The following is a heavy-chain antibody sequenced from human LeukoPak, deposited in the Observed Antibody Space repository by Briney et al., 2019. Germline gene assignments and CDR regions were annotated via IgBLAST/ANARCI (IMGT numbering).Heavy chain of an antibody. D-gene: IGHD2-2*01. CDR1: GGTFSDSA. CDR2: IIPIFGTT. J-gene: IGHJ6*03. Sequence: SVKVSCKASGGTFSDSATSWVRQAPGQGLEWMGGIIPIFGTTNYAQKFQGRVTITTDDSSSAVSMELSSLRSEDTAVYYCAIASNCSSTSCYTGVLWYYYYYMDVWGKGITVIVSS. CDR3: AIASNCSSTSCYTGVLWYYYYYMDV. V-gene: IGHV1-69*05.